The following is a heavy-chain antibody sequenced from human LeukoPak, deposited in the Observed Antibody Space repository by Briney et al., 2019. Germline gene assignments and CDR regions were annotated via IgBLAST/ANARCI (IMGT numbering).Heavy chain of an antibody. CDR3: AKEGALGYCSSTSCEDAFDI. J-gene: IGHJ3*02. V-gene: IGHV3-23*01. D-gene: IGHD2-2*01. CDR2: ISGSGGST. CDR1: GFTFSSYA. Sequence: GGSLRLSCAASGFTFSSYAMSWVRQAPGKGLEWVSAISGSGGSTYYADSVKGRFTISRDNSNNTLYLQMNSLRAEDTAVYYCAKEGALGYCSSTSCEDAFDIWGQGTMVTVSS.